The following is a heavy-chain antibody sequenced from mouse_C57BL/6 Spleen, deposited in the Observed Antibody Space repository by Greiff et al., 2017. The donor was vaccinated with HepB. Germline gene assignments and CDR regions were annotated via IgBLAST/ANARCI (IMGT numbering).Heavy chain of an antibody. Sequence: QVQLQQPGTELVKPGASVKLSCKASGYTFTSYWMHWVKQRPGQGLEWIGNINPSNGGTNYNEKFKSKATLTVDKSSSTAYMQLSSLPSEDSAVYYCARSITTGWYFDVWGTGTTVTVSS. CDR2: INPSNGGT. CDR1: GYTFTSYW. CDR3: ARSITTGWYFDV. J-gene: IGHJ1*03. D-gene: IGHD1-2*01. V-gene: IGHV1-53*01.